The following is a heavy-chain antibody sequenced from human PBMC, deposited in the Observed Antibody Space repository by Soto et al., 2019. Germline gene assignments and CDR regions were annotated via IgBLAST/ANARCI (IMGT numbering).Heavy chain of an antibody. Sequence: GGSLRLSCAASGFSFSSYAMSWVRQAPGKGLEWVSSISGTGGSSYYADSVKGRFTISRDNSKNTVFLQMNSLRVDDTTIYYCVKSRTNCGGGGCSSFDSWGQGTLVTVSS. D-gene: IGHD2-15*01. V-gene: IGHV3-23*01. CDR2: ISGTGGSS. CDR3: VKSRTNCGGGGCSSFDS. J-gene: IGHJ5*01. CDR1: GFSFSSYA.